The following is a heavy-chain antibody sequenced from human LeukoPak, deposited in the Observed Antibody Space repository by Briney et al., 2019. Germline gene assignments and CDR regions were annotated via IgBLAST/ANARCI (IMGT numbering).Heavy chain of an antibody. CDR2: IYYSGST. Sequence: SETLSLTCTVSGGSISSYHWSWIRQPPGKGLEWIGYIYYSGSTNYNPSLKSRVTISVDTSKNQFSLKVNSVTAADTAVYYCARVVAGRRFDPWGQGTLVTVSS. V-gene: IGHV4-59*01. CDR1: GGSISSYH. J-gene: IGHJ5*02. D-gene: IGHD6-19*01. CDR3: ARVVAGRRFDP.